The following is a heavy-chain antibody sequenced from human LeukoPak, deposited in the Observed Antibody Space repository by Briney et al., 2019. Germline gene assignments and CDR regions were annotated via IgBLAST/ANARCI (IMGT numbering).Heavy chain of an antibody. V-gene: IGHV6-1*01. CDR2: TYYRSKWVT. CDR1: GDSVSSNSAA. J-gene: IGHJ4*02. D-gene: IGHD5-18*01. CDR3: ARDRWAPRAMADY. Sequence: SQTLSLTCGISGDSVSSNSAAWNWIRHSPSRGLEWLGRTYYRSKWVTDYATSVKSRITINSDISANQFSLQLNSVSPEDTAVYYCARDRWAPRAMADYWGQGTLVTVSS.